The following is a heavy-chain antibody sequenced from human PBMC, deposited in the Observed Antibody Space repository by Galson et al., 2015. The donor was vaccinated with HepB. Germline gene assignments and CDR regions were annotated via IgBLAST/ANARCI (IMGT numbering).Heavy chain of an antibody. D-gene: IGHD6-13*01. CDR3: ARELEQQPKY. CDR2: INPNSGDT. Sequence: SVKVSCKASGYTFTGYYMHWVRQAPGQGLEWMGWINPNSGDTKYVQKFQGRVTMTRDTSISTAYMELSRLRSDDTAVYYCARELEQQPKYWGQGTLVTVSS. V-gene: IGHV1-2*02. J-gene: IGHJ4*02. CDR1: GYTFTGYY.